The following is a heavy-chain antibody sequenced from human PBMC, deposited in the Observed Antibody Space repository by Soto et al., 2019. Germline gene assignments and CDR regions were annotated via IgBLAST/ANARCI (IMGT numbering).Heavy chain of an antibody. Sequence: PSETLSLTCAVSGYSISSGYYWGWIRQPPGKGLEWIGSIYHSGRTYYNPSLKSRLTISLDTSKNQFSLKLTSVTAADTALYLCATTSGSFPYWGQGTLVTVSS. D-gene: IGHD1-26*01. J-gene: IGHJ4*02. CDR1: GYSISSGYY. CDR3: ATTSGSFPY. V-gene: IGHV4-38-2*01. CDR2: IYHSGRT.